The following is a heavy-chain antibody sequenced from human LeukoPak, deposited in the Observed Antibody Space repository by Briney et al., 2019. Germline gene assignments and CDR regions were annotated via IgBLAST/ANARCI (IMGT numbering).Heavy chain of an antibody. CDR1: GFSFSSYA. V-gene: IGHV3-23*01. CDR3: AKGQGYVYYYGMDV. D-gene: IGHD2-2*01. J-gene: IGHJ6*02. CDR2: ISGGRGST. Sequence: GGSLRLSCAASGFSFSSYAMSWVRQAPGKGLEWVSSISGGRGSTYYADSVKGRFSISRDKSKNTLSVQMNSLRAEDTAVYYCAKGQGYVYYYGMDVWGQGTTVTVSS.